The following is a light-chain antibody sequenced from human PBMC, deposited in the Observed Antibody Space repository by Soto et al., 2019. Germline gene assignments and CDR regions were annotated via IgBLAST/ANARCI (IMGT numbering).Light chain of an antibody. V-gene: IGKV3-15*01. CDR1: QSVSSK. CDR2: GAS. J-gene: IGKJ1*01. Sequence: ERVMTQSPATLSVSPGERVTLSCRASQSVSSKLAWYQQKPGQAPRLLIYGASTRATGIPARFSGSGSGTEFTLTISSLQSEDFAVYHCQQYDGWPRTFGQGTKVDIK. CDR3: QQYDGWPRT.